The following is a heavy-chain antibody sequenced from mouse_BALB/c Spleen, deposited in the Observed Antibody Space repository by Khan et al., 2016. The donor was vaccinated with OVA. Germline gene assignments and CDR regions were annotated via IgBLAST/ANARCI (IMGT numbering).Heavy chain of an antibody. J-gene: IGHJ4*01. Sequence: VQLQQSGAELVKPGASVKLSCTTSGFNIKDTYMHWVKQRPEQGLEWIGRIDPATGNTKYDPKFQGKATITADTSSNTAYLHLSSLTSEDTAVYYCARTEIHYYGSHGMDYWGQGTSVTVSS. V-gene: IGHV14-3*02. CDR1: GFNIKDTY. CDR3: ARTEIHYYGSHGMDY. D-gene: IGHD1-2*01. CDR2: IDPATGNT.